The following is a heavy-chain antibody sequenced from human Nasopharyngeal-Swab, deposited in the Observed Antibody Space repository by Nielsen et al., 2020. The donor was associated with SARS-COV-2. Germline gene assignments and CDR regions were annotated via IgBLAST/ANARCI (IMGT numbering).Heavy chain of an antibody. D-gene: IGHD2-21*02. J-gene: IGHJ5*02. V-gene: IGHV3-20*04. CDR3: AREEGDLGHNWFDP. Sequence: GESLKISCAAFGFPFDDFAMSWVRQRPGDRPEWVSYINWNGNTKGYADSVKGRFTISRDNANNSLYLQMNSLRVEDTALYYCAREEGDLGHNWFDPWGHGVLVTVSS. CDR2: INWNGNTK. CDR1: GFPFDDFA.